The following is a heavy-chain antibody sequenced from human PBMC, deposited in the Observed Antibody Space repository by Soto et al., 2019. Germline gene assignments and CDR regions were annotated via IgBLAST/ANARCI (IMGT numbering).Heavy chain of an antibody. Sequence: LRLSCAASGFTVSSNYMSWVRQAPGKGLEWVSVIYSGGSAYYADSVKGRFTISRDNSKNTLYLQMNSLRAEDTTVYYCVREKVTMIVGFYYFDYWGQGTRVTVSS. V-gene: IGHV3-66*01. CDR3: VREKVTMIVGFYYFDY. J-gene: IGHJ4*02. CDR2: IYSGGSA. CDR1: GFTVSSNY. D-gene: IGHD3-22*01.